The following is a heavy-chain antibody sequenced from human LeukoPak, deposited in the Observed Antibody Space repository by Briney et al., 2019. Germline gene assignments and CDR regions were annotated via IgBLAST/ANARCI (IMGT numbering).Heavy chain of an antibody. D-gene: IGHD1-26*01. V-gene: IGHV4-38-2*02. Sequence: SETLSLTCTVSGYSISSGYYWGWIRQPPGKRLEWIGGINHSGSTYYNPSLRSRVTISVDTSKNQFSLKLSSVTAADTAVYSCARGGPSGSHTAYWGQGTLVTVSS. CDR2: INHSGST. CDR3: ARGGPSGSHTAY. CDR1: GYSISSGYY. J-gene: IGHJ4*02.